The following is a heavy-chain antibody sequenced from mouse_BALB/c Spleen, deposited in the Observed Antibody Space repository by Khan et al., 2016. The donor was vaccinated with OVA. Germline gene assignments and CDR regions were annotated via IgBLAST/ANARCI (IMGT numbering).Heavy chain of an antibody. CDR2: INTHSGVP. D-gene: IGHD2-14*01. J-gene: IGHJ4*01. V-gene: IGHV9-4*02. CDR3: ARRGAAYCRNDGIAMDY. CDR1: GYTFTTAG. Sequence: QIQLVQSGPELKKPGETVRISCKASGYTFTTAGIQWVQKMPGKGLKWIGWINTHSGVPKYAEDFKGRFAFSLEISDNTVYLQITNLKNEDTATYFCARRGAAYCRNDGIAMDYWGQGTSVTVSS.